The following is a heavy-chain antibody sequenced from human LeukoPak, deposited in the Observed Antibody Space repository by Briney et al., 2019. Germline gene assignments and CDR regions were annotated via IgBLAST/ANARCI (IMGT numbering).Heavy chain of an antibody. CDR2: IWYDGSNK. V-gene: IGHV3-33*01. D-gene: IGHD5-18*01. J-gene: IGHJ5*02. CDR3: ARESLVDTARPDP. CDR1: GFTFSSYG. Sequence: GGSLRLSCAASGFTFSSYGMHWVRQAPGKGLEWVAVIWYDGSNKYYAESVKGRFTISRDNSKNTLYLQMNSLRAEDTAVYYCARESLVDTARPDPWGQGTLVTVSS.